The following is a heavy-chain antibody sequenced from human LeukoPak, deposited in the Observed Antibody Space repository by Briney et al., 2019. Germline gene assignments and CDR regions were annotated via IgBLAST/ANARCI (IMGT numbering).Heavy chain of an antibody. CDR3: VGRLRGWSSGFDY. CDR1: GFTFSSYD. J-gene: IGHJ4*02. CDR2: IGAAGEM. D-gene: IGHD6-19*01. V-gene: IGHV3-13*04. Sequence: PGGSLRLSCVASGFTFSSYDMHWVRQATGKGLEWVSTIGAAGEMFYPGSVKGRFTISRDDAKNSMYLQMNSLRAGGTAVYYCVGRLRGWSSGFDYWGQGILVTVSS.